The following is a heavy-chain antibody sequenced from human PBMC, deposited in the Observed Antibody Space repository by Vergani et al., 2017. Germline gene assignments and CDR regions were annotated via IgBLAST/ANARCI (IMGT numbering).Heavy chain of an antibody. CDR2: IYSGDET. CDR1: GFTLGDYA. D-gene: IGHD3-10*01. J-gene: IGHJ5*02. CDR3: ARGNYYGSGTYVDP. V-gene: IGHV3-66*02. Sequence: EVHLVESGGGLVQPGRSLRLSCSGSGFTLGDYAMTWVRQAPGKGLEWVSHIYSGDETYYADSVKGRVTISRDTSKNTLHLQINNLRVEDTAVYYCARGNYYGSGTYVDPWGQGTLVTVSS.